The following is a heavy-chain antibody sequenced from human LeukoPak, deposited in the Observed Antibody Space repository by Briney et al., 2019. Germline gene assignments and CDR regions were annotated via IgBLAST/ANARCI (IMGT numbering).Heavy chain of an antibody. D-gene: IGHD6-19*01. CDR2: IWYDGGNK. V-gene: IGHV3-33*01. Sequence: GRSLRLSCAASGFTFSSYGMHWVRQAPGKGLEWVAVIWYDGGNKYYADSVKGRFTISRDNSKSTLYLQMNSLRAEDTAVYYCARDQFRDSSALDYWGQGTLVTVSS. J-gene: IGHJ4*02. CDR1: GFTFSSYG. CDR3: ARDQFRDSSALDY.